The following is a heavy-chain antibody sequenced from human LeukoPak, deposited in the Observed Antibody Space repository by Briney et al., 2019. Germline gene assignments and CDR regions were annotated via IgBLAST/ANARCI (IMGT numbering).Heavy chain of an antibody. CDR2: ISYDGSNK. CDR3: AKDLGPVAGPPDPSGAFDY. D-gene: IGHD6-19*01. J-gene: IGHJ4*02. V-gene: IGHV3-30*18. CDR1: GFTFSSYG. Sequence: PGRSLRLSCAASGFTFSSYGMHWVRQAPGKGLEWVAVISYDGSNKYYADSVKGRFTISRDNSKNTLYLQMNSLRAEDTAVYYCAKDLGPVAGPPDPSGAFDYWGQGTLVTVSS.